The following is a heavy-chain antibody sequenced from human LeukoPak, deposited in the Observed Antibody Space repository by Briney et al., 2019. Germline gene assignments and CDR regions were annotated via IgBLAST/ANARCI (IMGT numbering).Heavy chain of an antibody. Sequence: GGSLRLSCSASGVTFSSYWMSWVRQAPGKGLEWMANIKQEGSEKYYVDSVKGRFTISRDNAENSLYLQMNSLRAEDTAVYYCARDDGIRTVDYWGQGTLVTVSS. J-gene: IGHJ4*02. CDR3: ARDDGIRTVDY. CDR2: IKQEGSEK. V-gene: IGHV3-7*01. CDR1: GVTFSSYW. D-gene: IGHD1-14*01.